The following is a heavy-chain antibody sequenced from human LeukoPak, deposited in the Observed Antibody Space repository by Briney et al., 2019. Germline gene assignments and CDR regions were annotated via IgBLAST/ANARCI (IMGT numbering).Heavy chain of an antibody. Sequence: PSETLSLTCTVSGGSINSGSFYWGWVRQPPGKGLEWIGSLYYDGSTYYNPSLKSRVTISVDTSKNQFSLKLSSVTAADTAVYYCARAVTIFGVGGWGQGTLVTVSS. D-gene: IGHD3-3*01. J-gene: IGHJ4*02. CDR2: LYYDGST. CDR1: GGSINSGSFY. V-gene: IGHV4-39*01. CDR3: ARAVTIFGVGG.